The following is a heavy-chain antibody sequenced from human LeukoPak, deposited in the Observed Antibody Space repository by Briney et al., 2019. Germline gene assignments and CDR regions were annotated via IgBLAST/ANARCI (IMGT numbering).Heavy chain of an antibody. CDR3: TRGFGYFDY. Sequence: GGSLRLSCAASGFTFSSYGMHWVRQAPGKGLEWVAVIWYDGSNKYYADSVKGRFTISRDNAKNSLYLQMNSLRDEDTAVYYCTRGFGYFDYWGQGALVTVSS. CDR2: IWYDGSNK. CDR1: GFTFSSYG. V-gene: IGHV3-33*01. J-gene: IGHJ4*02. D-gene: IGHD3-16*01.